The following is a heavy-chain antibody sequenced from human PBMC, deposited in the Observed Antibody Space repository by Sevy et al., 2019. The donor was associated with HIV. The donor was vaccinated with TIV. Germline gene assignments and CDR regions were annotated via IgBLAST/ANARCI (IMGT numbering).Heavy chain of an antibody. J-gene: IGHJ4*02. V-gene: IGHV1-2*02. CDR3: ARLRYSDPSGQYYGGGADYFDY. Sequence: ASVKVSCSTSGYTFSVHYIYWVRQAAGQGLEWMGWINPNTGDTNFSPKFQGRVTLTSDSPINTAYLELGRRTSADTAVYFCARLRYSDPSGQYYGGGADYFDYWGQGTLVTVSS. D-gene: IGHD3-22*01. CDR1: GYTFSVHY. CDR2: INPNTGDT.